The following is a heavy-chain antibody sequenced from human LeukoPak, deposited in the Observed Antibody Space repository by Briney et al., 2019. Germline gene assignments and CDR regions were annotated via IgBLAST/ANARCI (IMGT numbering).Heavy chain of an antibody. V-gene: IGHV3-11*01. Sequence: GGSLRLSCAASGFTSSDYYMSWIRQAPGKGLEWVSYISSSGSTIYYADSVKGRFTISRDNAKNSLYLQMNSLRAEDTAVYYCARERYYGSGRSYYYYYMDVWGKGTTVTISS. D-gene: IGHD3-10*01. CDR2: ISSSGSTI. J-gene: IGHJ6*03. CDR1: GFTSSDYY. CDR3: ARERYYGSGRSYYYYYMDV.